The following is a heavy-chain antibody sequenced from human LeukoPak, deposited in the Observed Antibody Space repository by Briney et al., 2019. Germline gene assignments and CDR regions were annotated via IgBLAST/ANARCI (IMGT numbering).Heavy chain of an antibody. CDR2: IYYSGST. V-gene: IGHV4-30-4*08. CDR3: ARGGTMVRGLQGVDI. CDR1: GGSISSGDYY. Sequence: SETLSHTCTVSGGSISSGDYYWSWIRQPPGKGLEWIGYIYYSGSTYYNPSLKSRVTISVDTSKNQFSLKLSSVTAADTAVYYCARGGTMVRGLQGVDIWGQGTMVTVSS. D-gene: IGHD3-10*01. J-gene: IGHJ3*02.